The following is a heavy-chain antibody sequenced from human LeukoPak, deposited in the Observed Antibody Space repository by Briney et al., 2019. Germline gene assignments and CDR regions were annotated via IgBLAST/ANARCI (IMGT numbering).Heavy chain of an antibody. CDR3: ANADTEDYFDF. D-gene: IGHD3-16*01. J-gene: IGHJ4*02. V-gene: IGHV4-4*09. CDR2: IYTSGGT. CDR1: GDSISSYY. Sequence: SETLSLTCTVSGDSISSYYWSWIRQPPGKGLEWIGYIYTSGGTNYIPSLKGRVTISIDTSKNQFSLKLSSVTAADTAIYYCANADTEDYFDFWGQGTPVTVSS.